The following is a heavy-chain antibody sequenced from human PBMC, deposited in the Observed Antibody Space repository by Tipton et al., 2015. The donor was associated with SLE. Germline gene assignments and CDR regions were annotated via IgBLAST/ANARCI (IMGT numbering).Heavy chain of an antibody. CDR3: ATTVTTWGAFDI. CDR1: GFTVSSND. CDR2: TYRGGSR. V-gene: IGHV3-53*04. J-gene: IGHJ3*02. Sequence: QLVQSGGGLVQPGSSLRLSCAAPGFTVSSNDMSWVRQAPGKGLEWVSVTYRGGSRYLADAVKGRFTVSRDISKNTLYLQMDILRADDTAVYYCATTVTTWGAFDIWGQGTKVTVSS. D-gene: IGHD4-17*01.